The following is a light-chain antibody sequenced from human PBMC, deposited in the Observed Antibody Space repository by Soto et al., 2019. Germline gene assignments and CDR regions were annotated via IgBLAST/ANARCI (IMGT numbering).Light chain of an antibody. CDR1: QTISVS. Sequence: IQMTQSPSTLSASLGDTVTITCRASQTISVSLAWYQQKPGKAPKFLIYYVSNLQSGVPSRFSGSGSGTDFTLTIDSLQPEDFATYYCQQGYTSSITFGQGTRLEIK. CDR2: YVS. CDR3: QQGYTSSIT. V-gene: IGKV1-39*01. J-gene: IGKJ5*01.